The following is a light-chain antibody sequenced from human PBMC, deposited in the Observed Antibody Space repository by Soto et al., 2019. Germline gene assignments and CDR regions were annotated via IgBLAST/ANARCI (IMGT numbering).Light chain of an antibody. CDR1: QTISRT. Sequence: DIQMTQSQVSLSASVGDRVTITCRASQTISRTLNWYQQKPGKAPKLLIFAASILQSGVPLRFSGSGSGTDFTLKISSLQPEDFATYYCQQSYDTPLTFGGGTKVEIK. CDR3: QQSYDTPLT. V-gene: IGKV1-39*01. CDR2: AAS. J-gene: IGKJ4*01.